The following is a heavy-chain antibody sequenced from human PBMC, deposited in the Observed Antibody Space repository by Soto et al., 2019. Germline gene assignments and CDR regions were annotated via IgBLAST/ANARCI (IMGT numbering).Heavy chain of an antibody. V-gene: IGHV3-33*01. CDR3: ARELRGSSSWAGRDYFDY. D-gene: IGHD6-13*01. CDR2: IWYDGSNK. J-gene: IGHJ4*02. Sequence: LRLSCAASGFTFSSYGMHWVRQAPGKGLEWVAVIWYDGSNKYYADSVKGRFTISRDNSKNTLYLQMNSLRAEDTAVYYCARELRGSSSWAGRDYFDYWGQGTLVTVSS. CDR1: GFTFSSYG.